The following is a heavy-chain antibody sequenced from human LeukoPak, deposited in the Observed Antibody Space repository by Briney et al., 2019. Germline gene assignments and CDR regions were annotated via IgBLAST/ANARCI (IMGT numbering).Heavy chain of an antibody. D-gene: IGHD6-13*01. Sequence: PGGSLRLSCAASGFTFSSYWMSWARQAPGKGLEWVSAISGSGGSTYYADSVKGRFTISRDNSKNTLYLQMNSLRAEDTAVYYCAKDTIWRGSSSWSNYYGMDVWGQGTTVTVSS. CDR1: GFTFSSYW. V-gene: IGHV3-23*01. CDR2: ISGSGGST. CDR3: AKDTIWRGSSSWSNYYGMDV. J-gene: IGHJ6*02.